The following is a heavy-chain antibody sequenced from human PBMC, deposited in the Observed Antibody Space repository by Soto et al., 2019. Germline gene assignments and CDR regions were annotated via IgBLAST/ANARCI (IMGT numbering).Heavy chain of an antibody. V-gene: IGHV1-69*13. CDR3: ARAPGYYDSSGYHDY. J-gene: IGHJ4*02. Sequence: VASVKVSCKASGGTFSSYAISWVRQAPGQGLEWMGGIIPIFGTANYAQKFQGRVTITADESTSTAYMELSSLRSEDTAVYYCARAPGYYDSSGYHDYWGQGTLVTVSS. D-gene: IGHD3-22*01. CDR1: GGTFSSYA. CDR2: IIPIFGTA.